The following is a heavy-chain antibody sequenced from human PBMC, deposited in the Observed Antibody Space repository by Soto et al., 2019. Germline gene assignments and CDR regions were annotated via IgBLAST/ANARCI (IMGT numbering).Heavy chain of an antibody. CDR1: GFTFRSYS. CDR2: ISSSSSTI. V-gene: IGHV3-48*01. CDR3: AKGFIAVTSLCTGEKYYRIDG. J-gene: IGHJ6*02. Sequence: GSLRLSCAASGFTFRSYSMNWVRQAPGKGLEWVSYISSSSSTIYYADSVKGRFTISRDNAKNSLYLQMNSLRAEDTAVYYCAKGFIAVTSLCTGEKYYRIDGRGQGNTVPVSS. D-gene: IGHD4-17*01.